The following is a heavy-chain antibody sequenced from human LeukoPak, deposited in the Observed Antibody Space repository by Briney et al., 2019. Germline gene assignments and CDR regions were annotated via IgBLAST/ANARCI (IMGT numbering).Heavy chain of an antibody. D-gene: IGHD6-6*01. V-gene: IGHV1-2*02. J-gene: IGHJ3*02. CDR1: GYTFTGYY. CDR3: ARDRNSGSSLDI. Sequence: ASVKVSCKASGYTFTGYYIHWVRQAPGQGLEWMGWIYPYSGDTNHAQNFQGRVTMTRDTSISTAYMELSSLKSDDTAVYYCARDRNSGSSLDIWGQGTMLTVPS. CDR2: IYPYSGDT.